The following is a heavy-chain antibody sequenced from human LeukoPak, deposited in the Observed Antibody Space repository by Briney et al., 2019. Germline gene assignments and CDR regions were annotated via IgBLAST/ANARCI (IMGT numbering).Heavy chain of an antibody. CDR2: IYYSGST. V-gene: IGHV4-39*07. CDR1: GGSISSSSYY. J-gene: IGHJ3*02. D-gene: IGHD2-15*01. CDR3: ARRYCSGGPCYSERGAFDI. Sequence: SETLSLTCTVSGGSISSSSYYWGWIRQPPGKGLEWMGSIYYSGSTYYNPSLKSRVTISVDTSKNQFSLQLSSVTAADTAVYCCARRYCSGGPCYSERGAFDIWGQGTMVTVSS.